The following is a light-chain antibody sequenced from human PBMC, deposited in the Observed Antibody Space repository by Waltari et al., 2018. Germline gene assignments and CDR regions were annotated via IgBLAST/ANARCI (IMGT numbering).Light chain of an antibody. J-gene: IGLJ1*01. CDR3: SSYASSRTYI. CDR2: EVR. Sequence: QAALTQSPSVSGSPGQSVTISCTGTSSDIGDYNRVSWYQQYPGKAPKVVIYEVRNRPAGVSDRFSGSKSGNTASLIISGLQAEDEADYYCSSYASSRTYIFGAGTRLTVL. V-gene: IGLV2-14*01. CDR1: SSDIGDYNR.